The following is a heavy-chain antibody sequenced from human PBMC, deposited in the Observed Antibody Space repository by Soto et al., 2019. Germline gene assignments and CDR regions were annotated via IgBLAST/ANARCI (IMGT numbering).Heavy chain of an antibody. J-gene: IGHJ4*02. CDR2: ISVYNGDT. Sequence: ASVKVSCKASGYTFIDYGISWVRQAPGQGLEWMGWISVYNGDTKYAQKLQGRVTMTTATSTSTAYMELRSLRSDDTAVYFCARVAVGSPAASRPFFGYWGQGTLVAVSS. V-gene: IGHV1-18*04. D-gene: IGHD2-2*01. CDR1: GYTFIDYG. CDR3: ARVAVGSPAASRPFFGY.